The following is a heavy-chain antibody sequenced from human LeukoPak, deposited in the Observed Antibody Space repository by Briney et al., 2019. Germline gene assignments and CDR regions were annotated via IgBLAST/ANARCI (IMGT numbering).Heavy chain of an antibody. CDR1: GGSVSSGSYY. J-gene: IGHJ3*02. CDR3: AREWYGRDAFDI. V-gene: IGHV4-61*01. Sequence: KSSETLSLTCTVSGGSVSSGSYYWSWIRQPPGKGLEWIGYIYYSGSTNYNPSLKSRVTISVDTSKNQFSLKLSSVTAADTAVYYCAREWYGRDAFDIWGQGTMVTVSS. CDR2: IYYSGST. D-gene: IGHD2-15*01.